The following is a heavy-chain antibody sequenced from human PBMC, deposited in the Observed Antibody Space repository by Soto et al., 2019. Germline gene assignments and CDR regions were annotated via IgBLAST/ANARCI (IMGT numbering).Heavy chain of an antibody. CDR2: IVPIFGSA. Sequence: QVQLVQSGAEVKKPGSSVKVSCKASGGTFDSYGLSWVRQAPGQGLEWMGRIVPIFGSANYAQKFQGRVTITADESTRTAYRELGRLSSEVRAVYYCASRVNGYSCFATVCWGQVVMVVVSS. CDR3: ASRVNGYSCFATVC. J-gene: IGHJ4*02. D-gene: IGHD5-12*01. V-gene: IGHV1-69*01. CDR1: GGTFDSYG.